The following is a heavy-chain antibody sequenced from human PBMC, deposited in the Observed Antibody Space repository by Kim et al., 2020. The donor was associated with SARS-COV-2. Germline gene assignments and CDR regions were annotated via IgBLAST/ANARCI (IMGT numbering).Heavy chain of an antibody. D-gene: IGHD3-10*01. CDR3: SRHFRNWYFAL. J-gene: IGHJ2*01. Sequence: SETLSLTCSVSGGSISSSDSYWGWIRQPPGKGREWIATIYYSGSTYYNPSLKGRVTISVATSKKPFSLRLSSVTAADAVVYDCSRHFRNWYFALWGLGT. V-gene: IGHV4-39*01. CDR2: IYYSGST. CDR1: GGSISSSDSY.